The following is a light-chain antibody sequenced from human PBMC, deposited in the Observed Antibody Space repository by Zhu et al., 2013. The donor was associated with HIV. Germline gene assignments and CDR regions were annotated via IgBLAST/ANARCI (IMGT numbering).Light chain of an antibody. J-gene: IGLJ1*01. CDR3: SSYAGSNNYV. CDR2: DVN. V-gene: IGLV2-8*01. Sequence: QSALTQPPSASGSPGQSVTISCTGTSSDVGGYNYVSWYQHHPGKAPKLMIYDVNKRPLGVPDRFSGSKSGNMASLTVSGLQAEDEADYYCSSYAGSNNYVFGSGTKVTVV. CDR1: SSDVGGYNY.